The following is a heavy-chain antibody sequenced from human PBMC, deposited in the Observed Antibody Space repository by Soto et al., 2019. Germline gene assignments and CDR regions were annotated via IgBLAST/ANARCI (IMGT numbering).Heavy chain of an antibody. CDR2: IIPILRMA. CDR3: APSYGSGSAHFDY. V-gene: IGHV1-69*02. D-gene: IGHD3-10*01. CDR1: GGTFTSYT. J-gene: IGHJ4*02. Sequence: QVQLVQSGAEVKMPGSSVKVSCTASGGTFTSYTFSWVRQVTGQGLEWMGRIIPILRMADFAQKFQGRVTINADDSTSTVYMTLSSLRSEDTAVYYCAPSYGSGSAHFDYWGQGTRVTVS.